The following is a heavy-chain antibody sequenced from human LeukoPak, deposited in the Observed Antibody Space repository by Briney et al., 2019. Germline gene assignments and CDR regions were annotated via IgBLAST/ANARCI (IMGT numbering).Heavy chain of an antibody. CDR1: GGSFSGYY. V-gene: IGHV4-34*01. CDR3: ARGGTVVVISIYYFDY. CDR2: INHSGST. Sequence: SETLSLTCAVYGGSFSGYYWSWIRQPPVKGLEWIGEINHSGSTNYNPSLKSRVTISVDTSKNQFSLKLNSVTAADTAVYYCARGGTVVVISIYYFDYWGQGTLVTVSS. J-gene: IGHJ4*02. D-gene: IGHD3-22*01.